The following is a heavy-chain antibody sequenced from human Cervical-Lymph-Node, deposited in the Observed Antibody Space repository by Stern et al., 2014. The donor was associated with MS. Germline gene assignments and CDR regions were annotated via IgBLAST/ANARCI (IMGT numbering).Heavy chain of an antibody. CDR3: ARYSG. V-gene: IGHV1-69*01. CDR1: GGTFSNYT. CDR2: IIPIFGTA. J-gene: IGHJ4*02. Sequence: VQLVESGAEVKKPGSSVKVSCKASGGTFSNYTISWVRQAPGQGLEWMGEIIPIFGTATYAQKFQGRVTITADEATSTVYMELSSLRSDDTAVYYCARYSGWGQGTLVTVSS. D-gene: IGHD2-21*01.